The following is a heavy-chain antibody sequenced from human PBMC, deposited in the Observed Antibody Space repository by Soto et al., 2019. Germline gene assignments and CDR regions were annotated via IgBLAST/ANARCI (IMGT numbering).Heavy chain of an antibody. CDR2: ISGSGGST. CDR3: AKERVAVAGTEFEY. J-gene: IGHJ4*02. Sequence: EVQLLESGGGLVQPGGSLRLPCAASGFTFSSYAMSWVRQAPGKGLEWVSGISGSGGSTYYADSVRGRFTISRDNSKNTLYLQMNSLTAEDTAVYYCAKERVAVAGTEFEYWGQGTLVTVSS. D-gene: IGHD6-19*01. CDR1: GFTFSSYA. V-gene: IGHV3-23*01.